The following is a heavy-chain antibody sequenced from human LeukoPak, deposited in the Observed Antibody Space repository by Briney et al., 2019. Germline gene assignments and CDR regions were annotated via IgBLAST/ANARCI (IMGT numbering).Heavy chain of an antibody. Sequence: GGSLRLSCAASGFTFSSYAMSWVRQAPGKGLEWVAAISGSGGSTYYADSVKGRFTISRDDAKNSLYLQMNSLRAEDTAVYYCASRYSVFAYWGQGTLVTVSS. D-gene: IGHD3-9*01. CDR2: ISGSGGST. CDR3: ASRYSVFAY. CDR1: GFTFSSYA. J-gene: IGHJ4*02. V-gene: IGHV3-23*01.